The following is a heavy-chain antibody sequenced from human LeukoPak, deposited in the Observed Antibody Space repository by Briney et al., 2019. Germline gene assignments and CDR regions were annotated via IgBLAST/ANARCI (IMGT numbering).Heavy chain of an antibody. CDR2: ISGSGGST. J-gene: IGHJ4*02. D-gene: IGHD3-10*01. CDR3: AKGRAYYYGSGSYYN. CDR1: GFTFSSYA. V-gene: IGHV3-23*01. Sequence: GGSLRLSCAASGFTFSSYAMSWVRQAPGKGLEWVSAISGSGGSTYYADSVKGWFTISRDNSKNTLYLQMNSLRAEDTAVYYCAKGRAYYYGSGSYYNWGQGTLVTVSS.